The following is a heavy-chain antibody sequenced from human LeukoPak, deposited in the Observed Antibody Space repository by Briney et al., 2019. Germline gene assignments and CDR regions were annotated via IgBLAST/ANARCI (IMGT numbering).Heavy chain of an antibody. V-gene: IGHV4-61*02. CDR1: GGSISSGSYY. D-gene: IGHD3-9*01. CDR3: ARAPTTYFFDP. J-gene: IGHJ5*02. CDR2: IYTSGST. Sequence: SETLSLTCTVSGGSISSGSYYWSWIRQPAGKGLEWIGRIYTSGSTNYHPSLKSRVTISVDTSKNQFSLKLSSVTAADTAVYYCARAPTTYFFDPWGQGTLVTVSS.